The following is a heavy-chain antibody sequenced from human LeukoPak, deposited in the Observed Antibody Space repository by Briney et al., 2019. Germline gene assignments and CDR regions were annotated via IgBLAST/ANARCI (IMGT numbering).Heavy chain of an antibody. CDR1: GFTFSNYW. CDR3: ARVPPPTKDAFDI. Sequence: GGSLRLSCAASGFTFSNYWMHWVRQTPGKGLVWVSRINTDGSSTDYADSVEGRFTISRDNAKNTLYLQMNSLRAEDTAVYYCARVPPPTKDAFDIWGQGTMVSVSS. J-gene: IGHJ3*02. CDR2: INTDGSST. D-gene: IGHD1-26*01. V-gene: IGHV3-74*01.